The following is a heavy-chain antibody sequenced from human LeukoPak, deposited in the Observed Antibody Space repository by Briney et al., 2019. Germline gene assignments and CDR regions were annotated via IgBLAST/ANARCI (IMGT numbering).Heavy chain of an antibody. Sequence: PSETLSLTCTVSGGSISSSYWWSWVRQPPGKGLEWIGEISHSGNTNYNPSLKSRVTMSVDKSKNQFSLKLNSVTAADTAVYFCARGDNYNFDYWGQGTLVTVSS. V-gene: IGHV4-4*02. D-gene: IGHD4-4*01. J-gene: IGHJ4*02. CDR1: GGSISSSYW. CDR2: ISHSGNT. CDR3: ARGDNYNFDY.